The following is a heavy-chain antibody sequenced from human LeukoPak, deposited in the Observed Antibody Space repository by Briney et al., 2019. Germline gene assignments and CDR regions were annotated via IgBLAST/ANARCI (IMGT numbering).Heavy chain of an antibody. CDR2: VDPHSGGT. CDR1: GYTFTDYY. D-gene: IGHD3-22*01. J-gene: IGHJ3*02. CDR3: AREYYDSSGRKQAFDI. V-gene: IGHV1-2*02. Sequence: PRASVKVSCRASGYTFTDYYVSWVRQAPGHGLEWMGWVDPHSGGTKYAQKFQGRVTMTRDTSISAAYMELSRLRPDDTAVYYCAREYYDSSGRKQAFDIWGQGTMVTVSS.